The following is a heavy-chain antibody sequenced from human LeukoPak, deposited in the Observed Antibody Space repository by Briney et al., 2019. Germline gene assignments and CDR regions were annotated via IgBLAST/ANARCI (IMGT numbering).Heavy chain of an antibody. CDR2: SYYTGST. J-gene: IGHJ4*02. D-gene: IGHD5-12*01. CDR3: ARVRGGYDAIDH. Sequence: PSETLSLTCTASGGSVSTYHWGWIRQPPGKGLEWIGYSYYTGSTNYNPSLTGRVTISVDMSKNQFSLKLISVTAADTAVYHCARVRGGYDAIDHWGQGTLVTVSS. V-gene: IGHV4-59*02. CDR1: GGSVSTYH.